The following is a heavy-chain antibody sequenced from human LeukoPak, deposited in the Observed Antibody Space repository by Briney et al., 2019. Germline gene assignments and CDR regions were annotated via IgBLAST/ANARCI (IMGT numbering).Heavy chain of an antibody. J-gene: IGHJ4*02. D-gene: IGHD1-26*01. CDR1: GFTFSSYG. CDR2: ISYDGSNK. V-gene: IGHV3-30*18. CDR3: AKDQGGIVGATTFDY. Sequence: PGGSLRLSCAASGFTFSSYGMHWVRQAPGKGLEWVAVISYDGSNKYYADSVKGRFTISRDNSKNTLYLQMNSLRAEDTAVYYCAKDQGGIVGATTFDYWGQGTLVTVSS.